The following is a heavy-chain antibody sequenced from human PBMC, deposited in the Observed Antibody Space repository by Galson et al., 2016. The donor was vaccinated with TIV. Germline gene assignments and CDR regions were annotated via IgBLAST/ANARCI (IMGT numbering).Heavy chain of an antibody. J-gene: IGHJ3*02. CDR1: GYNFAMHA. CDR3: ARDRNSVSAVVLEDDAFDI. Sequence: SVKVSCKASGYNFAMHAISWVRQAPGEGLEWMAWTRTYNGDTRHAEKVQGRVTTTTDTSTGTAYMERRSLRSDDTAVYYCARDRNSVSAVVLEDDAFDIWGQGTLVTVSS. D-gene: IGHD3-3*01. V-gene: IGHV1-18*01. CDR2: TRTYNGDT.